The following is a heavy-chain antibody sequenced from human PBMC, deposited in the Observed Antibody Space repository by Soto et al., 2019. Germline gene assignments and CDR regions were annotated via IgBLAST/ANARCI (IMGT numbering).Heavy chain of an antibody. D-gene: IGHD5-12*01. Sequence: PGGSLRLSCTASGFTFGDYAMSWFRQAPGKGLEWVGFIRSKAYGGTTEYAASVKGRFTISRDDSKSIAYLQMNSLKTEDTAVYYCTRAGYSGYDTYGFFYYYYGVDVWGQGTTVTVSS. CDR2: IRSKAYGGTT. V-gene: IGHV3-49*03. J-gene: IGHJ6*02. CDR1: GFTFGDYA. CDR3: TRAGYSGYDTYGFFYYYYGVDV.